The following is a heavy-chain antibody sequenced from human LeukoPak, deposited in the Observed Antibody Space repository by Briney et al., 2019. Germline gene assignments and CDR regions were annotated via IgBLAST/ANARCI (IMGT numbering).Heavy chain of an antibody. CDR3: ARADRLHGGPYLIGP. J-gene: IGHJ5*02. Sequence: ASVKVSCKSSGYSFTYYYMHWVRQAPGQGLEWMGWINPNSGGTSSAQKFQGRVNMTRDTSITTVYMEMNWLTSDDTAIYYCARADRLHGGPYLIGPWGQGTLVTVSS. V-gene: IGHV1-2*02. CDR2: INPNSGGT. CDR1: GYSFTYYY. D-gene: IGHD2-21*01.